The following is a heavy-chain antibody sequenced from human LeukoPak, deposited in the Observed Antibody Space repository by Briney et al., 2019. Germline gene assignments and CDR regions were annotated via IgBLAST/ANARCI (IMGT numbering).Heavy chain of an antibody. V-gene: IGHV4-4*02. D-gene: IGHD3-10*01. Sequence: TSETLSLTCAVSGGSISSSNWWSWVRQPPGKGLEWIGEIYHSGSTNYNPSLKSRVTISVDKSKNQFSLKLSSVTAADTAVYYCARVGYYGSPRGFDYWGQGTLVTVSS. CDR2: IYHSGST. J-gene: IGHJ4*02. CDR3: ARVGYYGSPRGFDY. CDR1: GGSISSSNW.